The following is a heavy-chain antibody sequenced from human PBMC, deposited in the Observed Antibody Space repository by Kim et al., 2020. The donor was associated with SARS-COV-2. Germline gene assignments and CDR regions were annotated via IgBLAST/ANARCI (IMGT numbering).Heavy chain of an antibody. CDR1: GGSFSGYY. V-gene: IGHV4-34*01. J-gene: IGHJ6*02. D-gene: IGHD4-17*01. CDR2: INHSGST. CDR3: ARGRGGTTVVTLGLGYYYYYGMDV. Sequence: SETLSLTCAVYGGSFSGYYWSWIRQPPGKGREWIGEINHSGSTNYNPSLKSRVTISVDTSKNQFSLKLSSVTAADTAVYYCARGRGGTTVVTLGLGYYYYYGMDVWGQGTTVTVSS.